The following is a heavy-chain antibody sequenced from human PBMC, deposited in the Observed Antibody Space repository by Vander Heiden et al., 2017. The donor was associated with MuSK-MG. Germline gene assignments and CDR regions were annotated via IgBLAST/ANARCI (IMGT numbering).Heavy chain of an antibody. V-gene: IGHV3-23*01. Sequence: EVQLLESGGGLTQPGGSLSLSCAVSGFTFSSYSLSWVRQAPGKGLEWVSAISPDGRRTFYADSVKGRFTISRDNSKNALYMQMNSLRAGDTALYYCAKEAGLVRGGDYWGQGTLVTVSS. CDR1: GFTFSSYS. CDR3: AKEAGLVRGGDY. D-gene: IGHD3-10*01. J-gene: IGHJ4*02. CDR2: ISPDGRRT.